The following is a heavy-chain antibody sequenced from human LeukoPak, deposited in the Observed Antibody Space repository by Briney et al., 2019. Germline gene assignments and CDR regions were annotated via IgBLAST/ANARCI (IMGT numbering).Heavy chain of an antibody. CDR1: GFTFSDYY. Sequence: GGSLRLSCAASGFTFSDYYMSWIRQAPGKGLEWVSYISSSGSTIYYADSVKGRLTISRDNAKNSLYLQMNSLRAEDTAVYYCARVYRGGDCYFDYWGQGTLVTVSS. J-gene: IGHJ4*02. CDR3: ARVYRGGDCYFDY. V-gene: IGHV3-11*01. D-gene: IGHD2-21*02. CDR2: ISSSGSTI.